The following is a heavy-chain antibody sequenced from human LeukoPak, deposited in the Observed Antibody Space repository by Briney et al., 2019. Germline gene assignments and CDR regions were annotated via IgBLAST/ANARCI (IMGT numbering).Heavy chain of an antibody. V-gene: IGHV4-34*01. CDR2: INHSGST. Sequence: SETLSLTCAVYGGSFSGYYWSWIPQPPGKGLEWIGEINHSGSTNYNPSLKSRVTISVDTSKSQFSLKLSSVTAADTAVYYCARGSTYIDYWGQGTLVTVSS. CDR3: ARGSTYIDY. CDR1: GGSFSGYY. J-gene: IGHJ4*02.